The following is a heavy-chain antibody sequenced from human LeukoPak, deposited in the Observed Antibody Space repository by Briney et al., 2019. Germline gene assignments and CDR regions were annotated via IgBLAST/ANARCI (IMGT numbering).Heavy chain of an antibody. J-gene: IGHJ4*02. CDR1: GGTFSNYA. Sequence: GASVKVSCKASGGTFSNYAISWVRQPPGQGLEWMGRIIPICGTANYAQKFQGRVTITTDESTSTAYMELSSLRSEDTAVYYCARGPLLPLDYWGQGTLVTVSS. CDR2: IIPICGTA. CDR3: ARGPLLPLDY. D-gene: IGHD1-26*01. V-gene: IGHV1-69*05.